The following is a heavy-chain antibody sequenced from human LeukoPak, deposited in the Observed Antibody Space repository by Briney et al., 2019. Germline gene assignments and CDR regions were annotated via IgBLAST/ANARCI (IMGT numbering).Heavy chain of an antibody. CDR3: ARTVHYDRGYYYYCIDV. J-gene: IGHJ6*03. CDR1: GASISSSTFS. V-gene: IGHV4-39*01. D-gene: IGHD3-3*01. CDR2: IFYDGST. Sequence: PSETLSLTCTVSGASISSSTFSWGWIRQPPGKGLEWIGSIFYDGSTYLNPSLKSRVTMSVDTSRNQFSLKLSSVAAADTAVFYCARTVHYDRGYYYYCIDVWGKGTTVTVSS.